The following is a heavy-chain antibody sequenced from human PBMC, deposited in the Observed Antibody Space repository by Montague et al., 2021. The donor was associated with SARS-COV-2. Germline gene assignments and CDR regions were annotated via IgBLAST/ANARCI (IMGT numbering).Heavy chain of an antibody. CDR1: GGSTASHY. V-gene: IGHV4-59*08. CDR2: VYYNGDT. D-gene: IGHD6-19*01. Sequence: SETLSLTCTVSGGSTASHYWNWIRQSPGKRPQWIGYVYYNGDTKYNPSFQSRVTISIDTSENQFSLRLNSVTAADTAVNFCARGWAFDHWGQGRLVTVSS. J-gene: IGHJ3*01. CDR3: ARGWAFDH.